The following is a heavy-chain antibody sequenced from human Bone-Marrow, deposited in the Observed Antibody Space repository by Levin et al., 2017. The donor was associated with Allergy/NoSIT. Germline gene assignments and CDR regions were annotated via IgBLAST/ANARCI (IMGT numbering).Heavy chain of an antibody. J-gene: IGHJ4*02. CDR3: ARVTRSSTWSNY. V-gene: IGHV1-18*01. D-gene: IGHD6-6*01. Sequence: ASVKVSCKTSGYSFTTYGVTWVRQAPGRGLEWMGWISVFSGDTRFSQKFQDRVSLTTDTSTSTAYMELKDLTSDDTAVYFCARVTRSSTWSNYWGQGTLVTVSS. CDR2: ISVFSGDT. CDR1: GYSFTTYG.